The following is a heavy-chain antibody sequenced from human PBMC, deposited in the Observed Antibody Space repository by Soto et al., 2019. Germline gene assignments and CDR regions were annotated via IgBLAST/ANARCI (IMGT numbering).Heavy chain of an antibody. CDR1: GFTFSNYW. J-gene: IGHJ4*02. CDR3: TRGGTTTTYWGLFSY. Sequence: EVQLVESGGGLVQPGGSLRLSCAASGFTFSNYWIHWVRQVPGKGLVWVSRVNSDGTSTSYADFVKGRFTITIDNAKNTVYLQMDNLGADDTAVYYCTRGGTTTTYWGLFSYWGQGALVAVSS. CDR2: VNSDGTST. D-gene: IGHD7-27*01. V-gene: IGHV3-74*03.